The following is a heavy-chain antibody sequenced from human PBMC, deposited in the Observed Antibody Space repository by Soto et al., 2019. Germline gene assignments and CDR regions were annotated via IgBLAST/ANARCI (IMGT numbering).Heavy chain of an antibody. D-gene: IGHD1-1*01. Sequence: VQLVQSGAEVQRPGASVKVSCRASGYAFGDYDISWVRQAPGQGLEWMGWMNPNSANTGYAQKFQGRVSMTMDMSISTAYMALSRLRPEDTAIYYCARMATYGTLNWFDPWGQGALVTVSS. V-gene: IGHV1-8*01. CDR2: MNPNSANT. CDR3: ARMATYGTLNWFDP. J-gene: IGHJ5*02. CDR1: GYAFGDYD.